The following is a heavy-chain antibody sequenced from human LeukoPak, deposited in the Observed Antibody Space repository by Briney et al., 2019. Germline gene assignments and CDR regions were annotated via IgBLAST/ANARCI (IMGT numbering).Heavy chain of an antibody. Sequence: SVTVSCKASGGTLSSYACSWVRQAPGQGLEWMGRIFPIFGTANYAQKFHGGATITPDESTSTAYMELSSLTSEDTAVYYCARGGSSRGDRFDYWGQGTLVTVSS. J-gene: IGHJ4*02. CDR1: GGTLSSYA. CDR3: ARGGSSRGDRFDY. D-gene: IGHD3-10*01. CDR2: IFPIFGTA. V-gene: IGHV1-69*13.